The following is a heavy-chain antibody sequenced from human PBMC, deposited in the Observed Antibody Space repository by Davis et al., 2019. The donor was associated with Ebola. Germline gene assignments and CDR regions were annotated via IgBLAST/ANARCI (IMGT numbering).Heavy chain of an antibody. Sequence: GGSLRLSCAASGFTFSSYAMNWVRQAPGKGLEWVSSISGSGDSTSYADSVKGRFTMSRDNSGNTLYLQMNSLRVEDTAIYYCAKEPYGGDGEYFQHWGQGTLVTVSS. CDR1: GFTFSSYA. V-gene: IGHV3-23*01. D-gene: IGHD4-23*01. CDR3: AKEPYGGDGEYFQH. J-gene: IGHJ1*01. CDR2: ISGSGDST.